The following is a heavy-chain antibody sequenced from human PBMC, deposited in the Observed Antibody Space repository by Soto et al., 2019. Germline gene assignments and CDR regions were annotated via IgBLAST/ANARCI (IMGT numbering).Heavy chain of an antibody. J-gene: IGHJ3*02. CDR1: GGTFSSYA. CDR3: ARGREDYGDYGMAYAFDI. Sequence: QVQLVQSGAEVKKPGSSVKVSCKASGGTFSSYAISWVRQAPGQGLEWMGGIIPIFGTANYAQKFQGRVTITADESTSTAYMELSSRRAEDTAVYYCARGREDYGDYGMAYAFDIWGQGTMVTVSS. CDR2: IIPIFGTA. V-gene: IGHV1-69*12. D-gene: IGHD4-17*01.